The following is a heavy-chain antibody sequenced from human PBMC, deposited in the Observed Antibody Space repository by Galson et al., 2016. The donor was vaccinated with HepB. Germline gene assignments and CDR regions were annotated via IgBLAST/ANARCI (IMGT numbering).Heavy chain of an antibody. Sequence: SLRLSCAASGFTFSNYGMHWIRQAPGKGLEWVAVMSHDGSHIFYVDSVKGRLTISRDNSKNTLYLQMNSLRAEDTAVYYCASLRFKGFDLWGRGTLVTVSS. J-gene: IGHJ2*01. V-gene: IGHV3-30*03. CDR1: GFTFSNYG. CDR2: MSHDGSHI. D-gene: IGHD3-3*01. CDR3: ASLRFKGFDL.